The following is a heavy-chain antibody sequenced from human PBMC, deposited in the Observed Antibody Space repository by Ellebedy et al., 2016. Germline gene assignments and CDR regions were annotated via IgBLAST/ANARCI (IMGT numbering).Heavy chain of an antibody. V-gene: IGHV3-23*01. J-gene: IGHJ4*02. CDR3: ARDYGSGSHFDY. CDR2: ISGSGGST. Sequence: GGSLRLSCAASGFTFSSYAMSWVRQAPGKGLEWVSAISGSGGSTYYADSVKGRFTISRDNAKNSLYLQMNSLRAEDTAVYYCARDYGSGSHFDYWGQGTLVTVSS. D-gene: IGHD3-10*01. CDR1: GFTFSSYA.